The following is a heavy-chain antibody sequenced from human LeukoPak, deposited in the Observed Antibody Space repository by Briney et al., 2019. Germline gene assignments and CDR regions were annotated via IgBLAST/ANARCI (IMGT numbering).Heavy chain of an antibody. V-gene: IGHV3-30*04. CDR2: ISYDGGNK. CDR3: ARDKRWLQQFDY. D-gene: IGHD5-24*01. J-gene: IGHJ4*02. CDR1: GFTFSSYA. Sequence: GGSLRLSCAASGFTFSSYAMHWVRQAPGKGLEWVAVISYDGGNKYYADSVKGRFTISRDNSKNTLYLQMNNLRAEDTAVYYCARDKRWLQQFDYWGQGSLVTVSS.